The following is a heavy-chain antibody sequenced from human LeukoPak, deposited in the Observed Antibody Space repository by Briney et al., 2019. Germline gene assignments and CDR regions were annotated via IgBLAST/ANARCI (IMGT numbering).Heavy chain of an antibody. CDR1: GFIFSSYW. CDR3: AREWPTTVDTFDI. CDR2: IKQAGSEN. Sequence: GGSLRPSCAASGFIFSSYWMTWVRQAPGKGLEWVANIKQAGSENSYVDSVKGRFTISRDNAKNSLYLQINSLRAEDTAVYYCAREWPTTVDTFDIWGQGTMVTVSS. V-gene: IGHV3-7*01. D-gene: IGHD4-17*01. J-gene: IGHJ3*02.